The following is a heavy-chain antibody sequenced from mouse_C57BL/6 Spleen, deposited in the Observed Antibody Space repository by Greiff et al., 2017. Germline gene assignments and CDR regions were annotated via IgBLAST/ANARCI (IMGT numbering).Heavy chain of an antibody. V-gene: IGHV1-72*01. J-gene: IGHJ2*01. CDR3: AREGLDSSCYGY. Sequence: QVQLKQPGAELVKPGASVKLSCKASGYTFTSYWMHWVKQRPGRGLEWIGSIDPNSGGTKYNEKFKSKATLTVDKSSSIAYMQISSLTSEESADDYCAREGLDSSCYGYWGQGTTLTVSS. D-gene: IGHD3-2*02. CDR1: GYTFTSYW. CDR2: IDPNSGGT.